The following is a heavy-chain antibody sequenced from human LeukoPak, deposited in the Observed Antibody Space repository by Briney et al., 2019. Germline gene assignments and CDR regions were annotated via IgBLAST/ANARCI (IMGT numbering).Heavy chain of an antibody. D-gene: IGHD6-13*01. V-gene: IGHV4-39*07. J-gene: IGHJ4*02. Sequence: PSETLSLTCTVSGGSISSSSYYWGWIRQPPGKGLEWIGSIYYSGSTYYNPSLKSRVTISVDTSKNQFSLKLSSVTAADTAVYYCARDPAAAERGYYFDYWGQGTLVTVSS. CDR1: GGSISSSSYY. CDR3: ARDPAAAERGYYFDY. CDR2: IYYSGST.